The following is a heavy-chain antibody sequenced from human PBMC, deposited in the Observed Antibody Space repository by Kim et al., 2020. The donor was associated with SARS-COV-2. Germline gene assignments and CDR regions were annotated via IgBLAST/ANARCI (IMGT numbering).Heavy chain of an antibody. CDR2: INWNGGST. J-gene: IGHJ4*02. V-gene: IGHV3-20*04. CDR3: ARGTAKSMIVVPDY. CDR1: GFTFDDYG. Sequence: GGSLRLSCAASGFTFDDYGMSWVRQAPGKGLEWVSGINWNGGSTGYADSVKGRFTISRDNAKNSLYLQMNSLRAEDTALYYCARGTAKSMIVVPDYWGQGTLVTVSS. D-gene: IGHD3-22*01.